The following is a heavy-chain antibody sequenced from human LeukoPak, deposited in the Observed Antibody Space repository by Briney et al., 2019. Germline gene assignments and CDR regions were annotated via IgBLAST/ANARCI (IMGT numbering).Heavy chain of an antibody. Sequence: SETLSLTCTVSGGSISSHYWSWIRQPPGKGLEWIGYIYYSGSTNYNPSLKSRVTISVDTSKNQFSLKLSSVTAADTAVYYCATLSGSYFQDYWGQGTLVTVST. J-gene: IGHJ4*02. D-gene: IGHD1-26*01. CDR2: IYYSGST. CDR3: ATLSGSYFQDY. V-gene: IGHV4-59*11. CDR1: GGSISSHY.